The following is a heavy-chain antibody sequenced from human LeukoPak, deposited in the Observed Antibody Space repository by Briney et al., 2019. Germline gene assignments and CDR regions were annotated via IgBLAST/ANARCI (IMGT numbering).Heavy chain of an antibody. CDR1: GFTFSSYA. Sequence: GGSLRLSCAASGFTFSSYAMHWVRQAPGKGLEWVAVISYDGSNKYYADSVKGRFTISRDNSKNTLYLQMNSLRAEDTAVYYCARDRTIAGWNDAFDIWGQGTMVTVSS. CDR2: ISYDGSNK. D-gene: IGHD1-1*01. J-gene: IGHJ3*02. CDR3: ARDRTIAGWNDAFDI. V-gene: IGHV3-30-3*01.